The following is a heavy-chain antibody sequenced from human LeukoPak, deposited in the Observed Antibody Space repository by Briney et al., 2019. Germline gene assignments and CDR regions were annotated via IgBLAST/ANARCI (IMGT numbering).Heavy chain of an antibody. D-gene: IGHD2-2*01. CDR2: IIPIFGTA. J-gene: IGHJ5*02. Sequence: SVKVSCKASGGTFSSYAISWVRQAPGQGLEWMGGIIPIFGTANYAQKFQGRVTITADESTSTAYMELSGLRSEDTAVYYCARGQIVVVPAAMGYGWFDPWGQGTLVTVSS. V-gene: IGHV1-69*13. CDR3: ARGQIVVVPAAMGYGWFDP. CDR1: GGTFSSYA.